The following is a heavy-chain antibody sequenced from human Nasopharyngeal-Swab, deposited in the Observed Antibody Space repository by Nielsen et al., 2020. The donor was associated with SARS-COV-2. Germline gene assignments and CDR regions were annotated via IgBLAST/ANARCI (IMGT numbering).Heavy chain of an antibody. CDR3: ANGMPTVGATRYYCFDS. D-gene: IGHD1-26*01. CDR2: ISGSGGST. Sequence: LSLTCAASGFTFSSYAMSWVRQAPGKGLEWVSTISGSGGSTYYADSVKGRFTISRDNSKNTLYLQMSSLRAEDTAVYYCANGMPTVGATRYYCFDSWGQGTLVTVSS. CDR1: GFTFSSYA. J-gene: IGHJ4*02. V-gene: IGHV3-23*01.